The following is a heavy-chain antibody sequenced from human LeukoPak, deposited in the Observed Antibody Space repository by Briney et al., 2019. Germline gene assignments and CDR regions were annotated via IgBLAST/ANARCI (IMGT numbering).Heavy chain of an antibody. V-gene: IGHV3-23*01. Sequence: PGAPLRLSCAASGFIFSNYAMSWVREAPGKGLEWVSAIGGRDGYTYYADSVKGRFTFSRDAPKNTLYLQMSTLRVEDTAVYYCAKWGDYDILTGYYDSDYWGHGTLVTVSS. CDR2: IGGRDGYT. CDR3: AKWGDYDILTGYYDSDY. D-gene: IGHD3-9*01. J-gene: IGHJ4*01. CDR1: GFIFSNYA.